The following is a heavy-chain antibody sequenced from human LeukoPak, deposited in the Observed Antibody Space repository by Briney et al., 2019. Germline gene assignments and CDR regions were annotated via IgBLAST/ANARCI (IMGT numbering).Heavy chain of an antibody. CDR2: INAGNGNT. Sequence: ASVKVSCKASGYTFTSYAMHWVRQAPGQRLEWMGWINAGNGNTKYSQKFQGRVTITRDTSASTAYRELSSLRSEDTAVYYCARGPQWFGELSAYFDYWGQGTLVTVSS. CDR3: ARGPQWFGELSAYFDY. J-gene: IGHJ4*02. CDR1: GYTFTSYA. V-gene: IGHV1-3*01. D-gene: IGHD3-10*01.